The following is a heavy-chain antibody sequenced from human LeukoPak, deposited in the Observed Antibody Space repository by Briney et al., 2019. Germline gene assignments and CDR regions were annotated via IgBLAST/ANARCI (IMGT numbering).Heavy chain of an antibody. J-gene: IGHJ3*02. D-gene: IGHD3-16*01. CDR1: GDTSGSYA. CDR2: IIPLLGIT. V-gene: IGHV1-69*04. Sequence: SVKVSCKPSGDTSGSYAMNWVRQAPGQGLEWVARIIPLLGITNHAQKLQGRVTVNADTSTNTVYMELSSLRPDDTAVYYCARARSRITFGGIRHAFDIWGQGTLVTVSS. CDR3: ARARSRITFGGIRHAFDI.